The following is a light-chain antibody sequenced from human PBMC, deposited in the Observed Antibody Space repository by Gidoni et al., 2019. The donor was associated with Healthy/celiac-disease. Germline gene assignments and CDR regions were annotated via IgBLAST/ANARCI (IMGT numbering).Light chain of an antibody. V-gene: IGKV1-33*01. CDR1: QDISNY. CDR2: DAS. CDR3: QQYDNLLT. Sequence: DIQMTQSPSSLSASVGDRVTITCQESQDISNYLNWYQQKPGKAPKLLIYDASNLETGVPSRFSGSGSGTDFTFTISSLQSEDIATYYCQQYDNLLTFXGXTKVEIK. J-gene: IGKJ4*01.